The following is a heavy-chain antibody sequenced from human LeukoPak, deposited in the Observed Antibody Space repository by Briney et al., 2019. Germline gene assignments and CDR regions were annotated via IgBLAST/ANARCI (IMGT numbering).Heavy chain of an antibody. CDR1: GFTFDDYA. J-gene: IGHJ4*02. V-gene: IGHV3-9*01. D-gene: IGHD3-9*01. CDR3: EKKRQYEISPDFDY. Sequence: SLRLSCAASGFTFDDYAMHWLRPAPGKGLAWVSGSSWNSGSIGYADSVKGRFTISRDNAKNSRYLQMNSLRAEDTALFYCEKKRQYEISPDFDYWGQGTLVTVSS. CDR2: SSWNSGSI.